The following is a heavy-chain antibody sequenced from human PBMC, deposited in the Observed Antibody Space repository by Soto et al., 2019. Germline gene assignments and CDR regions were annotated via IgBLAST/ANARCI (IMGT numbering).Heavy chain of an antibody. Sequence: ASVKVSCKASGYTFTGYYMHWVRQAPGQGLEWMGWINPNSGGTNYAQTFQGWVTMTRDTSIRTADMELSRLGYDDTAVYYCTRVVVTGFDYWGQGTLVTVSS. CDR1: GYTFTGYY. J-gene: IGHJ4*02. CDR2: INPNSGGT. D-gene: IGHD2-21*02. CDR3: TRVVVTGFDY. V-gene: IGHV1-2*04.